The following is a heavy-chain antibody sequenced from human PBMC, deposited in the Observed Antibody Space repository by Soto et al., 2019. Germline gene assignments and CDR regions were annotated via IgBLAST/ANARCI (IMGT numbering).Heavy chain of an antibody. CDR2: ISPNSGNT. J-gene: IGHJ6*02. Sequence: QVQLVQSGDEVRKPGSSVKVSCKASGYIFVNYGIAWVRQAPGQGLEWMGWISPNSGNTHYASKVQGRLTMTPDTSTTTAYIDLGSLTSDDTAVYYCAMVDNYVTTTPQDGWGQGTTVTVSS. D-gene: IGHD3-16*01. CDR1: GYIFVNYG. CDR3: AMVDNYVTTTPQDG. V-gene: IGHV1-18*01.